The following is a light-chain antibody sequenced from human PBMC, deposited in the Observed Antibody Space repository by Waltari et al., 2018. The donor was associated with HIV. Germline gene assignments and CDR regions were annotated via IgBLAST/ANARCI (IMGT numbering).Light chain of an antibody. CDR2: SNN. Sequence: QSVLTQPPSASGTPGRRVTISCSGSSSNIGSNTVNWYQQLPGTAPKLLIYSNNQRPSGVPDRFSGSKSGTSASLAISGLQSEDEADYYCAAWDDSLNGPSVVFGGGTKLTVL. CDR1: SSNIGSNT. CDR3: AAWDDSLNGPSVV. V-gene: IGLV1-44*01. J-gene: IGLJ2*01.